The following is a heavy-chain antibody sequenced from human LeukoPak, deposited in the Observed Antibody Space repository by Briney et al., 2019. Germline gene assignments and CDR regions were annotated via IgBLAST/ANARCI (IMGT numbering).Heavy chain of an antibody. CDR1: GGTFSSHA. Sequence: APVKVSCKASGGTFSSHAISWVRQAPGQGLEWMGGIIPIFGTANYAQKFQGRVTITADESTSTAYMELSSLRSEDTAVYYCARGGGYSYGSHDYWGQGTLVTVSS. D-gene: IGHD5-18*01. V-gene: IGHV1-69*13. J-gene: IGHJ4*02. CDR2: IIPIFGTA. CDR3: ARGGGYSYGSHDY.